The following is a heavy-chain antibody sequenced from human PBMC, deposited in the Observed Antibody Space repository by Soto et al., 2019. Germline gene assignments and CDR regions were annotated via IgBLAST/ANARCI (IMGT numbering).Heavy chain of an antibody. CDR3: AKDRGDTVMDFDY. CDR1: GFTFSSYS. J-gene: IGHJ4*02. Sequence: EVQLLESGGGLVRPGGSLRLSCAASGFTFSSYSMNWVRQAPGKGLEWVSAFSGSGTGGNTNYADSVKGRFAISRDNSKSTLYLQMNSLRAEDTAVYYCAKDRGDTVMDFDYWGQGTLVTVSS. D-gene: IGHD5-18*01. V-gene: IGHV3-23*01. CDR2: FSGSGTGGNT.